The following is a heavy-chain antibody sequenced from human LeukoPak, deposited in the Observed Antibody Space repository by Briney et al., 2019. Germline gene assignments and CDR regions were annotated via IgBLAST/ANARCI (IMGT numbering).Heavy chain of an antibody. V-gene: IGHV3-73*01. J-gene: IGHJ3*02. CDR2: IRSKRNNYAT. CDR1: GFTLSGSV. CDR3: SRLGDTSPIEVALDI. D-gene: IGHD2-2*01. Sequence: GGSLRLSCAGSGFTLSGSVIHWVRQAAGKGLEWVGRIRSKRNNYATAYVASVKGRFTISRDDSKNTVYLHMDSLKTEDTALYYCSRLGDTSPIEVALDIWGQGTVVTVSS.